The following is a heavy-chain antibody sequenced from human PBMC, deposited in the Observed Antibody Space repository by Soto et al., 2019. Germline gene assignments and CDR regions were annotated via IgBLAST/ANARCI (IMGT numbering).Heavy chain of an antibody. V-gene: IGHV1-58*01. D-gene: IGHD3-9*01. CDR1: GFTFTSSA. Sequence: SVNVSCKASGFTFTSSAVQWVRQARGQRLEWIGWIVVGSGNTNYAQKFQERVTITRDMSTSTAYMELSSLRSEDTAVYYCAAGIILTGFHAGYYGMDVWGQGTTVTVSS. CDR2: IVVGSGNT. CDR3: AAGIILTGFHAGYYGMDV. J-gene: IGHJ6*02.